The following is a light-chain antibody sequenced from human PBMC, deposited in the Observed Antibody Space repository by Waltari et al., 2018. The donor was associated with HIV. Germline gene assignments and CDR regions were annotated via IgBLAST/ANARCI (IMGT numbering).Light chain of an antibody. Sequence: SALTQPASASGSPGQSITISCTGTSSNLVPWYHQHPCKAHNLTIYEFSKRPSGVSDRFSASKSGNTASLTISGLQAEDEADYHCCSYVGVVNSFVLFGGGTKLTVL. CDR3: CSYVGVVNSFVL. J-gene: IGLJ2*01. CDR2: EFS. CDR1: SSNL. V-gene: IGLV2-23*02.